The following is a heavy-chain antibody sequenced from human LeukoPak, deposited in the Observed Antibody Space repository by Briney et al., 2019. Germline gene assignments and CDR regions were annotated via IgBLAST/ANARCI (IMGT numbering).Heavy chain of an antibody. CDR1: GFTFSSYA. D-gene: IGHD3-10*01. CDR3: ARDKIWFGELPTVFDY. J-gene: IGHJ4*02. CDR2: IKQDGSEK. Sequence: GGSLRLSCAASGFTFSSYAMSWVRQAPGKGLEWVANIKQDGSEKYYVDSVKGRFTISRDNAKNSLYLQMNSLRAEDTAVYYCARDKIWFGELPTVFDYWGQGTLVTVSS. V-gene: IGHV3-7*01.